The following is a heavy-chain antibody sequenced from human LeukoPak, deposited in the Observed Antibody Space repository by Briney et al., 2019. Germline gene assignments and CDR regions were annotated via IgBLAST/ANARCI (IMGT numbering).Heavy chain of an antibody. D-gene: IGHD3-3*01. CDR3: AKNYDFWSGYSNWFDP. J-gene: IGHJ5*02. V-gene: IGHV3-23*01. CDR1: GFTFSSYA. Sequence: GGSLRLSCAASGFTFSSYAMSWVRQAPGKGLEWVSAISGSGGSTYYADSVKSRFTISRDNSKNTLYLQMNSLRAEDTAVYYCAKNYDFWSGYSNWFDPWGQGTLVTVSS. CDR2: ISGSGGST.